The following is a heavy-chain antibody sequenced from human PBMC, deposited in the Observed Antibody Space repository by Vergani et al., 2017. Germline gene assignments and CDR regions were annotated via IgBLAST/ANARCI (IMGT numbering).Heavy chain of an antibody. D-gene: IGHD2-21*02. CDR2: IYYSGST. J-gene: IGHJ6*02. CDR3: ARHLAYCGGDCYPYYYGMDV. V-gene: IGHV4-39*01. CDR1: GGSISSSSYY. Sequence: QPQLQESGPGLVKPSETLSLTCTVSGGSISSSSYYWGWIRQPPGKGLEWIGSIYYSGSTYYNPSLKSRVTISVDTSKNQFSLKLSSVTAADTAVYYCARHLAYCGGDCYPYYYGMDVWGQXP.